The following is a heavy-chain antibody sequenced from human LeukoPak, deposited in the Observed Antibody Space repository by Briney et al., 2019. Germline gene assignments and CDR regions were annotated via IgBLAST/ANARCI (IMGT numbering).Heavy chain of an antibody. J-gene: IGHJ3*02. Sequence: RGSLRLSCAASGFTFSSYAMSWVRQAPGEGLEWVSAISGSGGSTYYADSVKGRFTISRDNSKNTLYLQMNSLRAEDTAVYYCAKGPYCSSTSCYLDAFDIWGQGTMVTVSS. D-gene: IGHD2-2*01. CDR3: AKGPYCSSTSCYLDAFDI. CDR1: GFTFSSYA. CDR2: ISGSGGST. V-gene: IGHV3-23*01.